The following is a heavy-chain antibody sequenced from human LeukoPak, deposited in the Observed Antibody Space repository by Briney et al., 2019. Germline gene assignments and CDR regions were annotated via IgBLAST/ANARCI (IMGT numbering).Heavy chain of an antibody. CDR1: GGSISSGDYY. J-gene: IGHJ4*02. CDR2: IYYSGST. D-gene: IGHD3-22*01. CDR3: ARAPDWDDSSGYYYYFDY. Sequence: SETLSLTCTVSGGSISSGDYYWSWIRQPPGKGLELIGYIYYSGSTYYNPSLKSRVTISVDTSKNQFPLKLSSVTAADTAVYYCARAPDWDDSSGYYYYFDYWGQGTLVTVSS. V-gene: IGHV4-30-4*01.